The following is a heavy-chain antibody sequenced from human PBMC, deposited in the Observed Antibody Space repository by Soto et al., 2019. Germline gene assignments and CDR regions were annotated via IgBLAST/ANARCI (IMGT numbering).Heavy chain of an antibody. J-gene: IGHJ4*02. CDR1: GYTFTNND. Sequence: QIQLVQSGTEVRKPGASAKVSCKASGYTFTNNDVCWVRQTPGQGLEWMGWISPYSGKTNYARQFQGRVTMTTDTATSTAYMEVRSHTSDDTAVYYCAREGLLLLPDYWGQGTLVTVSS. D-gene: IGHD3-22*01. CDR2: ISPYSGKT. CDR3: AREGLLLLPDY. V-gene: IGHV1-18*01.